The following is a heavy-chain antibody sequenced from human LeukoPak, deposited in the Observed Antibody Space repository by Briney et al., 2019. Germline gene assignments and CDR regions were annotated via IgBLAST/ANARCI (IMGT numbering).Heavy chain of an antibody. CDR3: AREYTSGPWYFDL. D-gene: IGHD5-18*01. V-gene: IGHV3-30-3*01. Sequence: PGGSLRLSCAASGFTFSSYAMHWVRQAPGKGLEWVAVISYDGSNKYYADSLKGRFTISRDNAKNSLYLQMTSLRAEDTAIYYCAREYTSGPWYFDLWGRGTLVTVSS. CDR1: GFTFSSYA. J-gene: IGHJ2*01. CDR2: ISYDGSNK.